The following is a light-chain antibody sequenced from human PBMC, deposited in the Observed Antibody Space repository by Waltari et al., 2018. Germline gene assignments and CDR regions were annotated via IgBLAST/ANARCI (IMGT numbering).Light chain of an antibody. J-gene: IGKJ2*01. Sequence: DVQLTQSPSSLSASVGDRVTISCRASQNIDIYLNWYQQKPGKAPNLLIYGASNLQSRVPSRFSGSGSGTDFTLTISSLQPEDFASFYCQQTSITPRTFGQGTKLEI. CDR3: QQTSITPRT. CDR2: GAS. CDR1: QNIDIY. V-gene: IGKV1-39*01.